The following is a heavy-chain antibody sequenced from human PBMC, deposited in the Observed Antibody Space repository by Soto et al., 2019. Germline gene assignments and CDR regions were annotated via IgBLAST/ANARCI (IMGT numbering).Heavy chain of an antibody. CDR2: INAGNGNT. V-gene: IGHV1-3*01. J-gene: IGHJ4*02. D-gene: IGHD1-1*01. CDR1: GYTFTSYA. CDR3: ARGDRVWTPSYFDY. Sequence: ASVKVSCKASGYTFTSYAMHWVRQAPGQRLEWMGWINAGNGNTKYSQKFQGRVTITRDTSASTAYMELSSLRSEDTAVYYCARGDRVWTPSYFDYWGQGTLVTVSS.